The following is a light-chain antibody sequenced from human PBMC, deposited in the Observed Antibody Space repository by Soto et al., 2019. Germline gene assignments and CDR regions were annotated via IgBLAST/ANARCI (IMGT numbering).Light chain of an antibody. CDR2: DVT. V-gene: IGLV2-11*01. Sequence: QSVLTQPRSVSGSPGQSVTISCTGTSSDVGRYDYVSWYQQHPGKAPKLMIYDVTKRPSGVPDRFSGSKSDNTASLAISGLQAEDEADYYCCSYAGSYTWGFGGGTKLTVL. CDR3: CSYAGSYTWG. J-gene: IGLJ2*01. CDR1: SSDVGRYDY.